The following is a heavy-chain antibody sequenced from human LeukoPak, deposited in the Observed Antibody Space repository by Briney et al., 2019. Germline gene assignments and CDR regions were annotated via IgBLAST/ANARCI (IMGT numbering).Heavy chain of an antibody. CDR1: GGSFSGYY. CDR2: INHSGST. Sequence: SETLSLTCAVYGGSFSGYYWSWIRQPPGKGLEWIGEINHSGSTNYNPSLKRRVTISVDTSKNQFSLKLSSVTAADTAVYYCAGTSYYYYYGMDVWGQGTTVTVSS. CDR3: AGTSYYYYYGMDV. D-gene: IGHD1-26*01. V-gene: IGHV4-34*01. J-gene: IGHJ6*02.